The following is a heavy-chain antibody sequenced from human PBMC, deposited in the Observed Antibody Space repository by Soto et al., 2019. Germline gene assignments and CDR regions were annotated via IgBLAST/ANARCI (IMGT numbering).Heavy chain of an antibody. J-gene: IGHJ4*02. CDR1: GFTFSSYA. CDR3: ARGSHRYNWNDGRLDY. D-gene: IGHD1-1*01. Sequence: PGGSLRLSCAASGFTFSSYAMHWVRQAPGKGLEWVAVISYDGSNKYYADSVKGRFTISRDNSKNTLYLQMNSLRAEDTAVYYCARGSHRYNWNDGRLDYWGQGTLVTVSS. CDR2: ISYDGSNK. V-gene: IGHV3-30-3*01.